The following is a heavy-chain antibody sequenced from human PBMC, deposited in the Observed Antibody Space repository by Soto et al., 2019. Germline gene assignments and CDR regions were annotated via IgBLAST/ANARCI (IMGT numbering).Heavy chain of an antibody. V-gene: IGHV3-30-3*01. CDR3: AREPGDSTYFDY. J-gene: IGHJ4*02. CDR2: ISYDGSNK. D-gene: IGHD4-4*01. CDR1: GFTFSSYA. Sequence: GGSLRLSCAASGFTFSSYAMHWVRQAPGKGLEWVAVISYDGSNKYYADSVKGRFTISRDNSKNTPYLQMNSLRAEDTAVYYCAREPGDSTYFDYWGQGTLVTVSS.